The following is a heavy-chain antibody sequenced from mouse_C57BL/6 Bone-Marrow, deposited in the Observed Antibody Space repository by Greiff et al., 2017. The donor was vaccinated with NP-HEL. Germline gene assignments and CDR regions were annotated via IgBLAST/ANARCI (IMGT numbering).Heavy chain of an antibody. D-gene: IGHD1-1*01. CDR1: GYTFTSYW. CDR2: IYPSDSET. Sequence: QVQLQQPGAELVRPGSSVKLSCKASGYTFTSYWMDWVKQRPGQGLEWIGNIYPSDSETHYNQKFKDKATLTVDKSSSTAYMQLSSLTSEDSAVYYGARCRHHDGSSWSDWYCDVWGTGTTVTVSS. J-gene: IGHJ1*03. V-gene: IGHV1-61*01. CDR3: ARCRHHDGSSWSDWYCDV.